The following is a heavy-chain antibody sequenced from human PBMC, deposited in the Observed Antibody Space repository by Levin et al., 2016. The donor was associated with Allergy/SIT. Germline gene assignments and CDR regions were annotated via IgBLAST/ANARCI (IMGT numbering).Heavy chain of an antibody. J-gene: IGHJ4*02. V-gene: IGHV4-34*01. CDR2: INHSGST. Sequence: SETLSLTCAVYGGSFSGYYWSWIRQPPGKGLEWIGEINHSGSTNYNPSLKSRVTISVDTSKNQFSLKLSSVTAADTAVYYCARGRQGFRVPAASAEENWKRPYYFDYWGQGTLVTVSS. D-gene: IGHD2-2*01. CDR1: GGSFSGYY. CDR3: ARGRQGFRVPAASAEENWKRPYYFDY.